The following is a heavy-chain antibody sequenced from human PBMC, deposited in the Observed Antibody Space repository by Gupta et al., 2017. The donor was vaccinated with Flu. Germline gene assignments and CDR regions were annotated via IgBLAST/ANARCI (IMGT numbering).Heavy chain of an antibody. Sequence: EVQLVESGGGLVQPGGSLRLSCAASGFTFTSSWMTWVRQAPGKGLEWVANINQDGSGINFVDSVKGRFTISRDNAKNSLYLHMKSLRAEDTAVYFCARYWDSIALDYWGQGTLVTVSS. V-gene: IGHV3-7*01. CDR1: GFTFTSSW. D-gene: IGHD6-13*01. CDR3: ARYWDSIALDY. CDR2: INQDGSGI. J-gene: IGHJ4*02.